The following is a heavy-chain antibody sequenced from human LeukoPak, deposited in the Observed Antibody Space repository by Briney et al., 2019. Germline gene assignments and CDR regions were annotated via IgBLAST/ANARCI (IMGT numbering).Heavy chain of an antibody. CDR3: ATSARGGGYSYGWQDHY. CDR1: GYSISSGYY. J-gene: IGHJ4*02. CDR2: IYHSGST. D-gene: IGHD5-18*01. V-gene: IGHV4-38-2*02. Sequence: PSETLSLTCTVSGYSISSGYYWGWIRQPPGKGLEWIGSIYHSGSTYYNPSLKSRVTISVDTSKNQFSLKLSSVTAADTAVYYCATSARGGGYSYGWQDHYWGQGTLVTVSS.